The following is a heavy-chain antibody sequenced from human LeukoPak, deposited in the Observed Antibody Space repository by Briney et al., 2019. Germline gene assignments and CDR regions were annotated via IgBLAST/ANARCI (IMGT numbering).Heavy chain of an antibody. J-gene: IGHJ4*02. CDR1: GGSISSSSYY. Sequence: PSETLSLTCTVSGGSISSSSYYWGWIRQPPGKGLEWIGSIYYSGSTYYNPSLKSRVTISVDTSKNQFSLKLSSVTAADTAVYYCASSGSSSWTGYDYWGQGTLVTVPS. CDR3: ASSGSSSWTGYDY. D-gene: IGHD6-13*01. V-gene: IGHV4-39*01. CDR2: IYYSGST.